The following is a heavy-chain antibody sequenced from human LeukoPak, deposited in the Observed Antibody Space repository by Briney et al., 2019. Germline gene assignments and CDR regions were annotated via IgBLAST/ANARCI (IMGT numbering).Heavy chain of an antibody. D-gene: IGHD3-22*01. V-gene: IGHV3-11*05. CDR2: ISSSSSYT. Sequence: GGSLRLSCAASGFTFSDYYMSWIRQAPGKGLEWVSYISSSSSYTNYADSVKGRFTISRDNSKNSLYLQMNSLRTEDTALYYCAKATRGYYDSSGYYCLLDYWGQGTLVTVSS. CDR3: AKATRGYYDSSGYYCLLDY. CDR1: GFTFSDYY. J-gene: IGHJ4*02.